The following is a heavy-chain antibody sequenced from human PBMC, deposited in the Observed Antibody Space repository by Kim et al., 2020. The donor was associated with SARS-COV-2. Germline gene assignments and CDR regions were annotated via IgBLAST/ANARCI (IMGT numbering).Heavy chain of an antibody. D-gene: IGHD4-17*01. J-gene: IGHJ5*02. V-gene: IGHV4-30-2*01. CDR2: IYHSGST. Sequence: SETLSLTCAVSGGSISSGGYSWSWIRQPPGKGLEWIGYIYHSGSTYYNPSLKSRVTISVDRSKNQFSLKLSSVTAADTAVYYCARGIYGLDWFDPWGQGT. CDR3: ARGIYGLDWFDP. CDR1: GGSISSGGYS.